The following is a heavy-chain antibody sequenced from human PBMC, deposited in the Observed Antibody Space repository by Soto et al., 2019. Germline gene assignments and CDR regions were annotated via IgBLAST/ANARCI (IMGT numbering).Heavy chain of an antibody. CDR3: AKAYPSTGGDFDY. J-gene: IGHJ4*02. V-gene: IGHV3-23*01. D-gene: IGHD3-16*01. Sequence: EVQLLESGGDLVQPGGSLRLSCAASGFTFSSHAMGWVRQAPGKGLEWVSGVSGGSTYYADSAKGRLTISRDNSKNTLYLQNNSLRAEDTAIYYCAKAYPSTGGDFDYWGQGTLVTVSS. CDR2: VSGGST. CDR1: GFTFSSHA.